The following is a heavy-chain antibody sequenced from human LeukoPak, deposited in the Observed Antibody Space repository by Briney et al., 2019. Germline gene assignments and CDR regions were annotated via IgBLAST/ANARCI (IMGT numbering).Heavy chain of an antibody. J-gene: IGHJ4*02. CDR3: ARGYGSYADY. Sequence: GGSLRLSCAASGFTFSNYWMNWVRQAPGKGLVWASRISSDGSSTSYADSVKGRFTISSDNAENTLYLQMNSLRAEDTAVYYCARGYGSYADYWGQGTLVTVSS. CDR2: ISSDGSST. CDR1: GFTFSNYW. D-gene: IGHD1-26*01. V-gene: IGHV3-74*01.